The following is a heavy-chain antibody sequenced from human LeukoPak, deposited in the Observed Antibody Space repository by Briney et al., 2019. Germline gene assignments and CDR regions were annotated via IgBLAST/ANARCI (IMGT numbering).Heavy chain of an antibody. Sequence: ASVKVSCKASGYTFTSYGISWVRQAPGQGLEWMGWISAYNGNTNYAQKLQGRVTMTTDTSTSTAYMELRSLRPDDTAVYYCARGYSSSRSAEYFQHWGQGTLVTVSS. V-gene: IGHV1-18*01. CDR1: GYTFTSYG. CDR3: ARGYSSSRSAEYFQH. D-gene: IGHD6-13*01. J-gene: IGHJ1*01. CDR2: ISAYNGNT.